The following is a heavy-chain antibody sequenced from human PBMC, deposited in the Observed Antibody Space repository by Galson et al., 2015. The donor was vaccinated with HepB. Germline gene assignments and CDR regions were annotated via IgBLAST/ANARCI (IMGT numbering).Heavy chain of an antibody. Sequence: SLRLSCAASGFPFSNYAIHWVRQAPGKGLEWVAGIIYDGSKKYYAASVEGRFTISRDNSKNTLYLEMNSLRTDDTAVYYCETDGANFDYWGQGTLVTVS. J-gene: IGHJ4*02. CDR3: ETDGANFDY. CDR2: IIYDGSKK. V-gene: IGHV3-30*04. CDR1: GFPFSNYA. D-gene: IGHD3-10*01.